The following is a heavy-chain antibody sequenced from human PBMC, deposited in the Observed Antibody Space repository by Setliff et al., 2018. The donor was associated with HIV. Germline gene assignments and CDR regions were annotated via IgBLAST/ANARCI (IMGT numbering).Heavy chain of an antibody. J-gene: IGHJ6*03. V-gene: IGHV4-59*01. CDR1: GGSITGYC. CDR2: IYYSGNT. Sequence: PSETLSLTCTVSGGSITGYCWSWIRQPPGKGLEWICWIYYSGNTRYNPSLKSRVTISLDTSKNRFSLKLSSVTAADTAVYYCASEAWTSYRSSSGYYYYMDVWGKGTTVTVSS. CDR3: ASEAWTSYRSSSGYYYYMDV. D-gene: IGHD6-6*01.